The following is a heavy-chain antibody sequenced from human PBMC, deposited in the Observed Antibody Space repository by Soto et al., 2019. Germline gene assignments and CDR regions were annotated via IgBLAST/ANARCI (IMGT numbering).Heavy chain of an antibody. CDR2: ISYDGSNK. Sequence: QVQLVGSGGGVVQPGRSLRLSCAASGFTFSSYAMHWVRQAPGKGLEWVAVISYDGSNKYYADSVKGRFTISRDNSKNTLYLQMNSLRAEDTAVYYCARENNGCFDYWGQGTLVTVSS. J-gene: IGHJ4*02. D-gene: IGHD2-8*01. CDR3: ARENNGCFDY. V-gene: IGHV3-30-3*01. CDR1: GFTFSSYA.